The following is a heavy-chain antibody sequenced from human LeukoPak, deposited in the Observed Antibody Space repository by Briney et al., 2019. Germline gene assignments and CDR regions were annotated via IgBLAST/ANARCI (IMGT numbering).Heavy chain of an antibody. CDR3: ARDGYGSGSYLGYFDY. Sequence: GGSLRLSCAASGFTFTNYWMSWVRQAPGKGLEWVAVISYDGSNKYYADSVKGRFTISRDNSKNTLYLQMNSLRAEDTAVYYCARDGYGSGSYLGYFDYWGQGTLVTVSS. J-gene: IGHJ4*02. D-gene: IGHD3-10*01. CDR1: GFTFTNYW. CDR2: ISYDGSNK. V-gene: IGHV3-30*03.